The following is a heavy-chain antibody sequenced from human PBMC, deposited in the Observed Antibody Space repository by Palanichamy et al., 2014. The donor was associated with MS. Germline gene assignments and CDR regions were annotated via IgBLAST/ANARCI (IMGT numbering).Heavy chain of an antibody. J-gene: IGHJ4*02. V-gene: IGHV3-23*01. CDR3: AKESRNTWGLFDD. Sequence: EVQVLESGGGLVQPGGSLRLSCAVSGFTFSNYAMSWVRQAPGKGLEWVSVISDSGGTIHYAESVKGRFTISRDNSKNTLYLEMNGLRAEDTAIYYCAKESRNTWGLFDDWGQGTLVTVSS. D-gene: IGHD3-16*01. CDR1: GFTFSNYA. CDR2: ISDSGGTI.